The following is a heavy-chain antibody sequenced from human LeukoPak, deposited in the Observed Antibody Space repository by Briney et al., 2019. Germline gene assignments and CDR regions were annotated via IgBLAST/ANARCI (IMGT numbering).Heavy chain of an antibody. CDR3: ASNRLITMIVVVNVGLLDY. Sequence: GGSLRLSCAASGFTFSSYAMSWVRQAPGKGLEWVSAISGSGGSTYYADSVKGRFTISRDNSKNTLYLQMNSLRAEDTAVCYCASNRLITMIVVVNVGLLDYWGQGTLVTVSS. D-gene: IGHD3-22*01. J-gene: IGHJ4*02. CDR2: ISGSGGST. V-gene: IGHV3-23*01. CDR1: GFTFSSYA.